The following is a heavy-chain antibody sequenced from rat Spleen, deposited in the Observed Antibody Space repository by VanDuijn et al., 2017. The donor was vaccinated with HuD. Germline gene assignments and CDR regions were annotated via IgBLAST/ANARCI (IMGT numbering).Heavy chain of an antibody. CDR1: GFTFSNYY. V-gene: IGHV5-25*01. CDR2: ISTSGGRT. J-gene: IGHJ2*01. D-gene: IGHD1-7*01. Sequence: EVQLAESGGGLVQPGRSLKLSCAASGFTFSNYYMAWVRQAPKKGLEWVATISTSGGRTYYPDSVKGRFTISRDNAKSSLYLQMNSLKSEDTATYYCARHAYYGYGFDYWGQGVMVTVSS. CDR3: ARHAYYGYGFDY.